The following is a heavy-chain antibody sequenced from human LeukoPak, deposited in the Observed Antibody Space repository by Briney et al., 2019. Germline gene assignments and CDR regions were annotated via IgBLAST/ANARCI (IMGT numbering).Heavy chain of an antibody. J-gene: IGHJ4*02. CDR3: ARDPNSSGWYYFDY. CDR1: GYTFTGYY. Sequence: GASVKVSCKASGYTFTGYYMHWVRQAPGQGLEWMGWINPNSGGTNYAQKFQGRVTMTRDTSISTAYMELSRLRSDDTAVYYCARDPNSSGWYYFDYWGQGTLVTVSS. CDR2: INPNSGGT. V-gene: IGHV1-2*02. D-gene: IGHD6-19*01.